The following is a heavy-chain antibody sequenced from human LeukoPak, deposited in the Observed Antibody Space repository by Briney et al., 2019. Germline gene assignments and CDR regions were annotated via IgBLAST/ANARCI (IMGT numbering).Heavy chain of an antibody. Sequence: PSETLSLTCTVSSGSISSYYCSWIRQPPGKGLEWIGYTYYSGTTKYNPSLKSRVTISADTSKNQFSLKLTSVTAADTAVYYCVRQGDGGRAYDHWGQGTLVTVSS. D-gene: IGHD4-23*01. J-gene: IGHJ4*02. V-gene: IGHV4-59*08. CDR1: SGSISSYY. CDR2: TYYSGTT. CDR3: VRQGDGGRAYDH.